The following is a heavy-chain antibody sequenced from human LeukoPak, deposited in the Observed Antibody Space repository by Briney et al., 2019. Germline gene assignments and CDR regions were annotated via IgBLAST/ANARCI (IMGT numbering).Heavy chain of an antibody. V-gene: IGHV1-2*02. CDR1: GYTFTGYY. CDR2: INPNSGGT. J-gene: IGHJ4*02. Sequence: ASVKVSCKASGYTFTGYYMHRVRQAPGQGLEWMGWINPNSGGTNYAQKFQGRVTMTRDTSISTAYMELSRLRSDDTAVYYCARARGFRLSDDYWGQGTLVTVSS. CDR3: ARARGFRLSDDY. D-gene: IGHD3-10*01.